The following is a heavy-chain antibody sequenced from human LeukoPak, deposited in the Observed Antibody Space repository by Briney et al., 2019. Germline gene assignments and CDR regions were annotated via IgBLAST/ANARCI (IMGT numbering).Heavy chain of an antibody. CDR1: GFTSSDHY. V-gene: IGHV3-72*01. J-gene: IGHJ3*02. Sequence: GGSLSLSCAASGFTSSDHYMDWVRQTPGKRLERVGRIRNKANSYTTEYAASVKGRFTISTDDSTNSLYLQMNSLKTEDTAVYHCARGQVSVPPASDIWGQGTKVIVSS. CDR3: ARGQVSVPPASDI. CDR2: IRNKANSYTT.